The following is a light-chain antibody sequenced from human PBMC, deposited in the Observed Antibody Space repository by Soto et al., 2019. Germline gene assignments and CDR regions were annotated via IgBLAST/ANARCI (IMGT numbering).Light chain of an antibody. Sequence: VLTQSAGTLALSPGGGATLSSSGSQSVSSNYLAWYRQTPGQAPMLLIYGASSRATGTPDRCSGSGSGTDFPLTISRLEPEDFAVYYCQQYGSSPLTFGGGTKVDIK. CDR3: QQYGSSPLT. CDR2: GAS. V-gene: IGKV3-20*01. J-gene: IGKJ4*01. CDR1: QSVSSNY.